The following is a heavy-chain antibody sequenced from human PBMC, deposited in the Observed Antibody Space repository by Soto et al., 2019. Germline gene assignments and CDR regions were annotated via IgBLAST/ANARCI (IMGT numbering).Heavy chain of an antibody. J-gene: IGHJ4*02. CDR3: AREVHGIQAFDS. D-gene: IGHD1-20*01. V-gene: IGHV4-4*02. Sequence: QVQLQESGPGQVKPSGTLSLTCAVSGASISSNNWWNWVRQPPGKGLEWIGEISQSGSTNYNPSLKSRVTISVDKSKKYFSLKLDSVTAADTAVYYCAREVHGIQAFDSWGQGTLVTVSS. CDR2: ISQSGST. CDR1: GASISSNNW.